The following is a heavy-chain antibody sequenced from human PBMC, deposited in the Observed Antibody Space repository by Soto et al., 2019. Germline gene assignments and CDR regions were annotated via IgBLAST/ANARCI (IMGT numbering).Heavy chain of an antibody. CDR3: ARDDFWSGESIDY. Sequence: QVQLVQSGAEVKKPGSSVKVSCKAAGGTFSSYTISWVRQAPGQGLEWMGRIIPILGIANYAQKFQGRVTITADKSTSTAYMELSSLRSEDTAVYYCARDDFWSGESIDYWGQGTLVTVSS. CDR1: GGTFSSYT. J-gene: IGHJ4*02. V-gene: IGHV1-69*08. CDR2: IIPILGIA. D-gene: IGHD3-3*01.